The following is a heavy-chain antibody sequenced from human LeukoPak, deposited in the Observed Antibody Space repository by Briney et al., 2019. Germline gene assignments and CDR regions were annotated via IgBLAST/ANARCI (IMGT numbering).Heavy chain of an antibody. Sequence: SETLSLTCTVSGGSISSSSYYWGWIRQPPGKGLEWIGSIYYSGSTYYNPSLKSRVTISVDTSKNQFSLKLSSVTAADTAVYYCARGGELPPSIAVAGTRGNWFDPWGQGTLVTVSS. CDR2: IYYSGST. CDR3: ARGGELPPSIAVAGTRGNWFDP. V-gene: IGHV4-39*07. J-gene: IGHJ5*02. CDR1: GGSISSSSYY. D-gene: IGHD6-19*01.